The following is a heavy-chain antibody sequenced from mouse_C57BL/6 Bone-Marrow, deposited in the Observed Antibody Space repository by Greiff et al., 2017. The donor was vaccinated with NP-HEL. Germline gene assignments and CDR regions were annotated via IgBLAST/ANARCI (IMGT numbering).Heavy chain of an antibody. V-gene: IGHV1-72*01. J-gene: IGHJ2*01. Sequence: QVQLKQSGAELVKPGASVKLSCKASGYTFTSYLMHWVKQRPGRGLEWIGRIDPNSGGTKYTEKFKSKATLTVDKPSSTAYMQLNSLTSEDSAVYYCARYYYGSSSFDYWGQGTTLTVSS. D-gene: IGHD1-1*01. CDR3: ARYYYGSSSFDY. CDR1: GYTFTSYL. CDR2: IDPNSGGT.